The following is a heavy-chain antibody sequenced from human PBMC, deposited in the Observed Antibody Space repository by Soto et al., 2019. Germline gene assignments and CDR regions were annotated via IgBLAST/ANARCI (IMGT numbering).Heavy chain of an antibody. V-gene: IGHV4-34*01. CDR1: GGSFSGYC. CDR2: INHSGST. D-gene: IGHD3-22*01. Sequence: ETLSLTCAVYGGSFSGYCWSWIRQPPGKGLEWIGEINHSGSTNYNPSLKSRVTISVDTSKNQFSLKLSSVTAADTAVYYCARDYYDSSGSTLFDYWGQGTLVTVSS. CDR3: ARDYYDSSGSTLFDY. J-gene: IGHJ4*02.